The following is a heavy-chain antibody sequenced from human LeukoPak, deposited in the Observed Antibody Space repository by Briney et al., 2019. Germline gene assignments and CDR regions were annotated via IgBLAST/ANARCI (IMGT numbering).Heavy chain of an antibody. CDR2: INHSGST. D-gene: IGHD4-17*01. Sequence: SETLSLTCAVYGGSFSGYYWSWIRQPPGKGLERIGEINHSGSTNYNPSLKSRVTISVDRSKNQFSLKLSSVTAADTAVYYCARGVEYGDPYYFDYWGQGTLVTVSS. CDR1: GGSFSGYY. CDR3: ARGVEYGDPYYFDY. V-gene: IGHV4-34*01. J-gene: IGHJ4*02.